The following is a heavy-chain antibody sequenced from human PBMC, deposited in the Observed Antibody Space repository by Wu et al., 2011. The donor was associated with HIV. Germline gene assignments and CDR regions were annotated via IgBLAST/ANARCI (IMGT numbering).Heavy chain of an antibody. Sequence: QVQLVQSGAEVKKPGASVKVSCRASGYTFTGYYMHWVRQAPGQGLEWMGWINPNSGGTNYAQEFQGRVTMTTDTSISAAYMELSRLRSDDTAVYYCARGHVITMIVGPGYWYFDLWGRGTLVTVAA. V-gene: IGHV1-2*02. CDR2: INPNSGGT. CDR1: GYTFTGYY. CDR3: ARGHVITMIVGPGYWYFDL. D-gene: IGHD3-22*01. J-gene: IGHJ2*01.